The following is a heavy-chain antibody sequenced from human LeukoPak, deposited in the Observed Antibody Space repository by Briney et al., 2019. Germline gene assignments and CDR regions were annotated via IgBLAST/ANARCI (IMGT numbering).Heavy chain of an antibody. CDR3: ARMGYCSSTSCYGSYYYYGMDV. CDR1: GFTFSDYY. Sequence: PGGSLRLSCAASGFTFSDYYMSWIRQAPGKGLEWVSYISSSSYTNYADSVKGRFTISRDNAKNSLYLQMNSLRAEDTAVYYCARMGYCSSTSCYGSYYYYGMDVWGQGTTVTVSS. V-gene: IGHV3-11*06. D-gene: IGHD2-2*01. J-gene: IGHJ6*02. CDR2: ISSSSYT.